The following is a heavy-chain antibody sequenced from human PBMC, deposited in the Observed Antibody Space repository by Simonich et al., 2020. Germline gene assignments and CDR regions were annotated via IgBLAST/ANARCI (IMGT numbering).Heavy chain of an antibody. CDR2: ISSRSINI. CDR1: GFTFSSYS. J-gene: IGHJ4*02. D-gene: IGHD5-18*01. Sequence: EVQLVESGGGLVKPGGSLRLSCAASGFTFSSYSMNGVRQAPGKGVGWVSAISSRSINIYYADSVKGRFTISRDNAKNSLYLQMNSLRAEDTAVYYCARDVDTAMVFDYWGQGTLVTVSS. V-gene: IGHV3-21*01. CDR3: ARDVDTAMVFDY.